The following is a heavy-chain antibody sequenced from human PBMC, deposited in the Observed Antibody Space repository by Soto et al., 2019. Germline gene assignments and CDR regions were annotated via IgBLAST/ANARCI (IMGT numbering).Heavy chain of an antibody. Sequence: QVQLVESGGGLVTPGESLRLSCVASGFTVSGFYMSWIRQAPGKGLEWLSSISSGGGTIFYADSVKGRFTTSRDNAKSSLYLQMNSLSAEDTAVYYCAKKGYSSTWNGIDYWGQGTLVTVSS. D-gene: IGHD6-13*01. CDR3: AKKGYSSTWNGIDY. CDR2: ISSGGGTI. J-gene: IGHJ4*02. V-gene: IGHV3-11*01. CDR1: GFTVSGFY.